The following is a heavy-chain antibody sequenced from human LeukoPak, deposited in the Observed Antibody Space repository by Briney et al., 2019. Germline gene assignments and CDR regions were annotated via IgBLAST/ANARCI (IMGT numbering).Heavy chain of an antibody. CDR2: INHSGST. J-gene: IGHJ4*02. CDR3: ARHGCSGGSCYIGSSIFDY. CDR1: GGSFSGYY. Sequence: SETLSLTCAVYGGSFSGYYWSWIRQPPGKGLEWIGEINHSGSTNYNPSLKSRVTISVDTSKNQFSLKLSSVTAADTAVYYCARHGCSGGSCYIGSSIFDYWGQGTLVTVSS. D-gene: IGHD2-15*01. V-gene: IGHV4-34*01.